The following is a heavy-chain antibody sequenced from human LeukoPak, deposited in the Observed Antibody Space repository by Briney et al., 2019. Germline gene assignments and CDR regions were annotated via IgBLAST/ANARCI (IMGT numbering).Heavy chain of an antibody. CDR3: ARDGMAGGVFDY. Sequence: GASVKVSCKASGYTFATYGISWVRQAPGQGLEWVGWISTYNGNTNYAQKFQGRVTMTTDTSTSTAYMELRSLRSDDTAVYYCARDGMAGGVFDYWGQGTLVTVPS. J-gene: IGHJ4*02. D-gene: IGHD6-19*01. CDR2: ISTYNGNT. V-gene: IGHV1-18*01. CDR1: GYTFATYG.